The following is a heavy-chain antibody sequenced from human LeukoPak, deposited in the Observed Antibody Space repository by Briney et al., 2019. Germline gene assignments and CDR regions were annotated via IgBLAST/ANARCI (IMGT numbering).Heavy chain of an antibody. CDR1: GYTFTGYY. CDR3: ARDGGYSYGFLPPDR. V-gene: IGHV1-2*02. Sequence: ASVKVSCKASGYTFTGYYMHWVRQAPGQGLEWMGWINPNSGGTNYAQKFQGRVTMTRDMSTSTVYMELSSLRSEDTAVYYCARDGGYSYGFLPPDRWGQGTLVTVSS. CDR2: INPNSGGT. J-gene: IGHJ5*02. D-gene: IGHD5-18*01.